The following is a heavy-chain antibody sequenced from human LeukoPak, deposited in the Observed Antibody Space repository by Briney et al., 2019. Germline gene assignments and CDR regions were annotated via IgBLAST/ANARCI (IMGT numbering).Heavy chain of an antibody. Sequence: SETLSPTCTVSGDSIRNYYWTWIRQPPGKGLEWIGYIYYSGNTNYNPSLKSRVTISLDTSKNQFSLKLTSVTAADTAMYYCARRKARTPNYFDYWGQGALVTVSS. CDR3: ARRKARTPNYFDY. CDR1: GDSIRNYY. J-gene: IGHJ4*02. V-gene: IGHV4-59*08. CDR2: IYYSGNT.